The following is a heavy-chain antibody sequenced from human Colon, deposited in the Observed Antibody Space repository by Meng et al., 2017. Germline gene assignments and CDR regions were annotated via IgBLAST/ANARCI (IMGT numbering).Heavy chain of an antibody. V-gene: IGHV6-1*01. CDR2: TYYRSKYYN. D-gene: IGHD3-10*02. J-gene: IGHJ4*02. CDR3: ARDWGDVRGGFDF. CDR1: GDSVASNSAA. Sequence: QVRLQNTLPGLVKTPQTPPLTLAISGDSVASNSAAWNLIMQSPSRGLEWLGRTYYRSKYYNDYALSVKSRITINPDTSKNQFSLQLNSVTPEDTAIYYCARDWGDVRGGFDFWGQGTLVTVSS.